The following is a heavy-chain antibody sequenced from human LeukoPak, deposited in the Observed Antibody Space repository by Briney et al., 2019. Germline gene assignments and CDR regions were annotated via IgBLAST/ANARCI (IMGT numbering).Heavy chain of an antibody. Sequence: ETLSLTCAVYGGSFSGYYWNWVRQAPGKGLEWVSSISSSSSYIYYADSVKGRFTISRDNAKNSLYLQMNSLRAEDTAVYYCARDYYGDYYFDNWGQGTLVTVSS. V-gene: IGHV3-21*01. CDR2: ISSSSSYI. D-gene: IGHD4-17*01. CDR1: GGSFSGYY. CDR3: ARDYYGDYYFDN. J-gene: IGHJ4*02.